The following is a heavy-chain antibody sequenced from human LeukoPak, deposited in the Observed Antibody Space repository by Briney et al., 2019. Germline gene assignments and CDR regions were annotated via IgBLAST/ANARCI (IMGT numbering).Heavy chain of an antibody. CDR3: ARDARQQLPPGYNWFDP. Sequence: GASVKVSCKASGGTFSSYAISWVRQAPGQGLEWMGGIIPIFGTANYAQKFQGRVTITADESTSTAYMELSSLRSEDTAVYYCARDARQQLPPGYNWFDPWGQGTLVTVSS. CDR1: GGTFSSYA. D-gene: IGHD6-13*01. CDR2: IIPIFGTA. V-gene: IGHV1-69*13. J-gene: IGHJ5*02.